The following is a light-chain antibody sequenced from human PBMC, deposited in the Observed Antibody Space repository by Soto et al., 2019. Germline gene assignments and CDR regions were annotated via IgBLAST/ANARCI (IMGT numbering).Light chain of an antibody. CDR1: HDISDD. V-gene: IGKV1-33*01. CDR3: QQYENVPLT. J-gene: IGKJ4*01. CDR2: DAS. Sequence: ITHFLSALSSAVGDRVTITCQASHDISDDLNRYQHKPGESPKLLIYDASKLEAGVPLRFSGRGSGTDFTFSISSLEPEDIATYYCQQYENVPLTFAGWTNVDIK.